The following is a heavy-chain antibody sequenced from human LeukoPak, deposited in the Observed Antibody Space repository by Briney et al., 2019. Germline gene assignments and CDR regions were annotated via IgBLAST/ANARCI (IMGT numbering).Heavy chain of an antibody. V-gene: IGHV1-8*01. J-gene: IGHJ4*01. CDR1: GYTFTSYD. CDR3: ARAPYYYGSGSYPWYFDY. D-gene: IGHD3-10*01. CDR2: MNPSSGNT. Sequence: ASVKVSCKASGYTFTSYDINWVRQATGRGLEWLGWMNPSSGNTGYAQKFQGRVTMTRDTSISTAYMELSSLRSEDTAVYYCARAPYYYGSGSYPWYFDYWGQGTLVTVSS.